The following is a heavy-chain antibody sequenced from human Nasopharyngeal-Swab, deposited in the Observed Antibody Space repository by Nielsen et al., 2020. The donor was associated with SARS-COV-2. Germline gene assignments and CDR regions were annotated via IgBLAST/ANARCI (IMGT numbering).Heavy chain of an antibody. J-gene: IGHJ4*02. CDR3: AKDLVGATPLDY. D-gene: IGHD1-26*01. V-gene: IGHV3-30*18. Sequence: LTCAASGFTFSSYGMHWVRQAPGKGLEWVAVISYDGSNKYYADSVKGRFTISRDNSKNTLYLQMNSLRAEDTAVYYCAKDLVGATPLDYWGQGTLVTVSS. CDR2: ISYDGSNK. CDR1: GFTFSSYG.